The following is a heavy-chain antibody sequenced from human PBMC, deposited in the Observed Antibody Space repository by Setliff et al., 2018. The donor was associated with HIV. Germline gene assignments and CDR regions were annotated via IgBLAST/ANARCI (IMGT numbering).Heavy chain of an antibody. CDR1: GITFKTHW. V-gene: IGHV3-74*01. CDR2: ISYDGSDT. D-gene: IGHD3-3*01. Sequence: GGSLRLSCAASGITFKTHWMHWVRQAPGKGLEWVSRISYDGSDTIYADSVKGRFTISRDNAKNSLYLQMNSLRAEDTAVYYCARDSVVLQFLEWLSPYYYYGMDVWGQGTTVTVSS. J-gene: IGHJ6*02. CDR3: ARDSVVLQFLEWLSPYYYYGMDV.